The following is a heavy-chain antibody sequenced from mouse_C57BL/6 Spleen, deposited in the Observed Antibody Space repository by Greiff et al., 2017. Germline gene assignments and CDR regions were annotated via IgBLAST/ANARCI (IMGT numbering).Heavy chain of an antibody. CDR2: ISNGGGST. V-gene: IGHV5-12*01. J-gene: IGHJ4*01. D-gene: IGHD2-1*01. CDR1: GFTFSDYY. Sequence: EVKVEESGGGLVQPGGSLKLSCAASGFTFSDYYMYWVRQTPEKRLEWVAYISNGGGSTYYPDTVKGRFTISRDNAKNTLYLQMSRLKSEDTAMYYCARPLYYRNLYYAMDYWGQGTSVTGSS. CDR3: ARPLYYRNLYYAMDY.